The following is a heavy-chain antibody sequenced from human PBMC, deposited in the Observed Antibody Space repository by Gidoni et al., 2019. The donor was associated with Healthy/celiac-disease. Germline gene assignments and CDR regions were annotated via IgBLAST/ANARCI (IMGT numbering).Heavy chain of an antibody. D-gene: IGHD7-27*01. CDR2: INHSGST. CDR1: GGSFSGYY. CDR3: ARGLRLTGTGYFDL. J-gene: IGHJ2*01. Sequence: QVQLQQWGAGLLKPSETLSLTCAVYGGSFSGYYWSWIRQPPGKGLEWIGEINHSGSTNYNPSLKSRVTISVDTSKNQFSLKLSSVTAADTAVYYCARGLRLTGTGYFDLWGRGTLVTVSS. V-gene: IGHV4-34*01.